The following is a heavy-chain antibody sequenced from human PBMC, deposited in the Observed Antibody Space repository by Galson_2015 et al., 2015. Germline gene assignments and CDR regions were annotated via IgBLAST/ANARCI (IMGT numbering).Heavy chain of an antibody. CDR2: IASDSTYI. J-gene: IGHJ4*02. V-gene: IGHV3-21*01. CDR3: ARGNYGDTLPDY. Sequence: SLRLSCAASGFKFTYYHMNWVRQAPGKGLQWVSTIASDSTYIYYAASLKGRFTISRDNAKNSLYLQINSLRAEDTAVYYCARGNYGDTLPDYWGQGTLVTVAS. D-gene: IGHD4-17*01. CDR1: GFKFTYYH.